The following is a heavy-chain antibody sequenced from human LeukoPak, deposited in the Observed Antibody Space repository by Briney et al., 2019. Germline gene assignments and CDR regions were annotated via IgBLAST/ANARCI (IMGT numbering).Heavy chain of an antibody. Sequence: GGSLRLSCAASGFIFRNYGMHWVRQAPGKGLEWVACIRYDGAKYGDSVKGRVTISRDDSNDMVYLQMDSLRNEDTAVYYCTREDWDFDSWGQGTVVFVSS. D-gene: IGHD3/OR15-3a*01. CDR2: IRYDGA. J-gene: IGHJ4*02. CDR1: GFIFRNYG. V-gene: IGHV3-30*02. CDR3: TREDWDFDS.